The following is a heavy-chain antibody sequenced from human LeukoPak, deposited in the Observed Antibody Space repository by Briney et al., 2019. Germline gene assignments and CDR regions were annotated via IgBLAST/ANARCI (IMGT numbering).Heavy chain of an antibody. CDR2: INNSGST. Sequence: SETLSLTCTVSGGSISSSSYYWGWIRQPLGKGLEWIGEINNSGSTNYNPSLKGRVTISVDTSKNQFSLKLNSVTAADTAVYYCARVVGKYSSSWYYWGQGTLVTVSS. V-gene: IGHV4-39*07. CDR1: GGSISSSSYY. CDR3: ARVVGKYSSSWYY. D-gene: IGHD6-13*01. J-gene: IGHJ4*02.